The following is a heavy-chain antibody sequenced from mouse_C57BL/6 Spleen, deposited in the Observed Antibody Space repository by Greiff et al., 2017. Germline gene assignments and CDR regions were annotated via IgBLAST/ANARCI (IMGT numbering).Heavy chain of an antibody. CDR2: INPSSGYT. CDR1: GYTFTSYT. J-gene: IGHJ1*03. CDR3: APNWDFDV. V-gene: IGHV1-4*01. Sequence: QVHVKQSGAELARPGASVKMSCKASGYTFTSYTMHWVKQRPGQGLEWIGYINPSSGYTKYNQKFKDKATLTADKSSSTAYMQLSSLTSEDSAVYYCAPNWDFDVWGTGTTVTVSS.